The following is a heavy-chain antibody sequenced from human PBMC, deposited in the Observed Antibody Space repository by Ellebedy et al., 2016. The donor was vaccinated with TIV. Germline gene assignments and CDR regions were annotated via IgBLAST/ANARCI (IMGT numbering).Heavy chain of an antibody. V-gene: IGHV1-2*02. CDR1: GYTFTSYY. CDR3: ARSISYAAWFDP. Sequence: AASVKVSCKASGYTFTSYYIHWVRQAPGQGLEWMGWFNPDSGGANSAQKFQGRVTMAGDTSTSTAYMELGRLRSDDTAVYYCARSISYAAWFDPWGQGTLVTVSS. J-gene: IGHJ5*02. CDR2: FNPDSGGA. D-gene: IGHD3-16*01.